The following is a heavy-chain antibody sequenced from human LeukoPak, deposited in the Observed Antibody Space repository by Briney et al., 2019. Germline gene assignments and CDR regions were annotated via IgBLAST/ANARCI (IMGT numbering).Heavy chain of an antibody. CDR1: GFNFNTYT. CDR2: ISSDSSYI. D-gene: IGHD4-17*01. J-gene: IGHJ4*02. Sequence: GGSLRLSCATSGFNFNTYTMNWVRQAPGKGLEWVSSISSDSSYIYYADAVQGRFTVSRDNAKYSLYLQMNSLRAEDTAVYYCVRGSYGAYDYWGQGSLVTVSS. V-gene: IGHV3-21*01. CDR3: VRGSYGAYDY.